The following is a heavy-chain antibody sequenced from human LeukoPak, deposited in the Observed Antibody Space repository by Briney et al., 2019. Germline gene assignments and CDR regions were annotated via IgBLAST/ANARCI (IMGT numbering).Heavy chain of an antibody. CDR2: ISGSGGST. CDR1: GFTFSSYA. D-gene: IGHD1-26*01. CDR3: AKVVGATTRGYFDY. V-gene: IGHV3-23*01. Sequence: PGGSLRLSCAASGFTFSSYAMSWVRQAPGKGLEWVSTISGSGGSTYYADSVKGRFTISRDNSKNTLYLQMNSLRAEDTAVYYCAKVVGATTRGYFDYWGQGTLVTASS. J-gene: IGHJ4*02.